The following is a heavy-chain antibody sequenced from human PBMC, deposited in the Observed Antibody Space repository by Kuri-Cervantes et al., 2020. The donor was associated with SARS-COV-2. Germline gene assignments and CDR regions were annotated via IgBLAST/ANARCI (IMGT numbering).Heavy chain of an antibody. CDR2: IYYSGST. V-gene: IGHV4-61*01. CDR1: GGSVSSGSYY. D-gene: IGHD6-19*01. CDR3: AREAEAVAGAFDY. Sequence: SETLSLTCTVSGGSVSSGSYYWSWIRQPPGKGLEWIGYIYYSGSTNYNPSLKSRVTISVDTSKNQFSLKLSSVTAADTAVYYRAREAEAVAGAFDYWGQGTLVTVSS. J-gene: IGHJ4*02.